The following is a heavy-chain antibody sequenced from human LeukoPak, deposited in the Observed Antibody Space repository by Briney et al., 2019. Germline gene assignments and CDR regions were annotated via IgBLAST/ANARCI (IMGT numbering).Heavy chain of an antibody. CDR1: GFTFSSYA. J-gene: IGHJ1*01. Sequence: GGSLRLSCAASGFTFSSYAMSWVRQAPGKGLEWVSAISGSGGSTYYADSVKGRFTISRDNSKNTLYLQMNSLRAEDTAVYYCAKLESSGCGDYGEYFQHWGHGTLVTVSS. D-gene: IGHD4-17*01. V-gene: IGHV3-23*01. CDR2: ISGSGGST. CDR3: AKLESSGCGDYGEYFQH.